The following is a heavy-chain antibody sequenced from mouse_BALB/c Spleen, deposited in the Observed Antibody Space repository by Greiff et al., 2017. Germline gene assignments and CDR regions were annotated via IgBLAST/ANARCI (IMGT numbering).Heavy chain of an antibody. Sequence: EVQLVESGGGLVQPGGSLKLSCAASGFTFSSYGMSWVRQTPDKRLELVATINSNGGSTYYPDSVKGRFTISRDNAKNTLYLQMSSLKSEDTAMYYCARVITTVVPTFENWGQGTTLTVT. CDR2: INSNGGST. CDR1: GFTFSSYG. V-gene: IGHV5-6-3*01. D-gene: IGHD1-1*01. J-gene: IGHJ2*01. CDR3: ARVITTVVPTFEN.